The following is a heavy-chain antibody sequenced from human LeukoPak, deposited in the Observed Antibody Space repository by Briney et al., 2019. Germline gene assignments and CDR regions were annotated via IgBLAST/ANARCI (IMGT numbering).Heavy chain of an antibody. CDR1: GYTFTSYG. CDR2: ISAYNGNT. Sequence: ASVKLSCKASGYTFTSYGISWVQQAPGQGLEWMGWISAYNGNTNYAQKLQGRVTMTTDTSTSTAYMELRSLRSEDTAVYYCARDRVGATNYMDVWGKGTTVTVSS. V-gene: IGHV1-18*01. CDR3: ARDRVGATNYMDV. J-gene: IGHJ6*03. D-gene: IGHD1-26*01.